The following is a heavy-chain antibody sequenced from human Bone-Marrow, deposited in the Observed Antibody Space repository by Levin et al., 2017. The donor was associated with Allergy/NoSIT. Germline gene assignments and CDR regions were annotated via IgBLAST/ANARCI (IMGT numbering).Heavy chain of an antibody. CDR2: IWYDGTYT. CDR1: GFSFTNFG. J-gene: IGHJ4*02. CDR3: ARDVYSFGSGSSPPDH. Sequence: PGGSLRLSCAASGFSFTNFGMHWVRQAPGKGLEWVAVIWYDGTYTRYGDSVRGRFTMSRDDSKNTVFLQMSSLKSEDTAVYYCARDVYSFGSGSSPPDHWGQGTLVTVSS. V-gene: IGHV3-33*01. D-gene: IGHD3-10*01.